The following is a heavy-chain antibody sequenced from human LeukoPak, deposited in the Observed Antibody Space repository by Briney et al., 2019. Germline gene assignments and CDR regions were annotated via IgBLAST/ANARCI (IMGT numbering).Heavy chain of an antibody. CDR1: GFTFRSHA. CDR2: ISDSGADT. CDR3: AKRPIEAVGSEYYDD. D-gene: IGHD6-13*01. Sequence: PGGCLRLSCAASGFTFRSHAMSWVRQAPGKGLDWVSLISDSGADTYYADSVRGRFTVSRDNSKNTLYLQMNSLRVEDTAVYYCAKRPIEAVGSEYYDDWGQGTLVTVSS. J-gene: IGHJ4*02. V-gene: IGHV3-23*01.